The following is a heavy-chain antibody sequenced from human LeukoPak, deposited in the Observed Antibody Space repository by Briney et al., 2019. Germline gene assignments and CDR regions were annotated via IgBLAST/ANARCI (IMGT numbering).Heavy chain of an antibody. D-gene: IGHD2-15*01. V-gene: IGHV1-2*02. CDR3: ARVRVNSCDY. J-gene: IGHJ4*02. CDR2: IRGDTGDT. CDR1: GYAVNDYY. Sequence: ASVKVSCKTSGYAVNDYYMHWVRQAPGQGLEWMGWIRGDTGDTDSPQKFRGRVTLTRDTSTDTAYLELSRLRYDDTAIYFCARVRVNSCDYWGQGTLVTVSS.